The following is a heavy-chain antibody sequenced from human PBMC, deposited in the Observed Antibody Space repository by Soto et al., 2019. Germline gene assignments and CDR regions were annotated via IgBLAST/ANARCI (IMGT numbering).Heavy chain of an antibody. D-gene: IGHD6-13*01. CDR3: ARALAGGRIAAAPVLAFDI. J-gene: IGHJ3*02. CDR2: TYYRSKWYN. Sequence: SHTLSLTCAISGDSVSSNSAAWNSIRQSPSRGLEWLGRTYYRSKWYNDYTVSVRSRITINPDTSKNQLSLQLNSVTPEDTAVYYCARALAGGRIAAAPVLAFDIWGQGTMVTVSS. CDR1: GDSVSSNSAA. V-gene: IGHV6-1*01.